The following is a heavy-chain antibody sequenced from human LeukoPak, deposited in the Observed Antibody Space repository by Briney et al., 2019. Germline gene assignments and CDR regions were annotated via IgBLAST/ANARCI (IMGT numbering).Heavy chain of an antibody. V-gene: IGHV3-53*01. Sequence: PGGSLRLSCAASGFTVSSNYMSWVRQAPGKGLEWVSVIYSGGSTYYADSVKDRFTISRDNSKNTLYLQMNSLRAEDTAVYYCARDTPRWGLDYWGQGTLVTVSS. CDR1: GFTVSSNY. CDR2: IYSGGST. CDR3: ARDTPRWGLDY. D-gene: IGHD5-24*01. J-gene: IGHJ4*02.